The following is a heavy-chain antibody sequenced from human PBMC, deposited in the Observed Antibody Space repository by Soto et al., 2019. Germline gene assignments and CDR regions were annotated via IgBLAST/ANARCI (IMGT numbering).Heavy chain of an antibody. CDR2: IIDSGGST. Sequence: GGSLRLSCAASGFTFSSCAMGWVRQAPWKGLEWVSDIIDSGGSTYYADSVKGRFTISRDNSKSTLYLQMNSLRAEDTALYYCAKGRSYYYYYGVDVWGQGPTVTVSS. CDR3: AKGRSYYYYYGVDV. CDR1: GFTFSSCA. J-gene: IGHJ6*02. V-gene: IGHV3-23*01.